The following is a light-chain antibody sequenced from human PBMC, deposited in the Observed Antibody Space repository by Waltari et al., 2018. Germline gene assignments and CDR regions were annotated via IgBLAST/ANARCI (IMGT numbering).Light chain of an antibody. CDR3: QQYYSAPYT. V-gene: IGKV4-1*01. Sequence: DIVMTQSPDSLSVSLGERATINCKSSQSVLYTSNYHNYLAWYPQKAGQPPKLLLYWASTLESGVPDRFSGSGSGTEFTLSISTLQAEDVAVYYCQQYYSAPYTFGQGTRLEIK. CDR2: WAS. CDR1: QSVLYTSNYHNY. J-gene: IGKJ2*01.